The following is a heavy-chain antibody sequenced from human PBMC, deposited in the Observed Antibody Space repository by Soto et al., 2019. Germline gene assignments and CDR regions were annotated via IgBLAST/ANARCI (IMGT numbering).Heavy chain of an antibody. CDR2: TYYRSKWYN. D-gene: IGHD5-18*01. J-gene: IGHJ6*02. CDR3: ARDTAMVTPHSYYYYGMDV. CDR1: GDSVSSNSAA. V-gene: IGHV6-1*01. Sequence: SQTLSLTCAISGDSVSSNSAAWNWIRQSPSRGLEWLGRTYYRSKWYNDYAVSVKSRITINPDTSKNRFSLQLNSVTPEDTAVYYCARDTAMVTPHSYYYYGMDVWGQGTTVTVSS.